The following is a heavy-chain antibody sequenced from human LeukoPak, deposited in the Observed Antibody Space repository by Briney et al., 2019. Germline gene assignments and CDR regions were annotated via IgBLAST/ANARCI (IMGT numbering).Heavy chain of an antibody. CDR2: INPNSGGT. Sequence: ASVTVSCKASGYTFTGYYMHWVRQAPGQGREWMGWINPNSGGTNYAQKFQGRVTMTRDTSISTAYMELSRLRSDDTAVYYCAREGPRISGSPRYWGQGTLVTVSS. V-gene: IGHV1-2*02. D-gene: IGHD1-26*01. CDR3: AREGPRISGSPRY. J-gene: IGHJ4*02. CDR1: GYTFTGYY.